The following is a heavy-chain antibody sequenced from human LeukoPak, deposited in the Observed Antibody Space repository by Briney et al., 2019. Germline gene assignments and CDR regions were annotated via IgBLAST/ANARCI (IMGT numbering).Heavy chain of an antibody. V-gene: IGHV3-11*03. CDR3: AAGTAADY. Sequence: GGSLRLSCAVSGITFSDYYMNWIRQAPGKGLEWISYISPNSTYTDSADSVKGRFTISRDNAKNSLFLQIDSLRVEDTAVYYCAAGTAADYWGQGTLVAVSS. D-gene: IGHD6-13*01. J-gene: IGHJ4*02. CDR1: GITFSDYY. CDR2: ISPNSTYT.